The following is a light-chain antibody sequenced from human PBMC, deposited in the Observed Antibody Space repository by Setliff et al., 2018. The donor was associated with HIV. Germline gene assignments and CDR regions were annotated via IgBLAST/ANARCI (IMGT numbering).Light chain of an antibody. V-gene: IGLV2-14*02. CDR1: SDNFGSYNL. CDR2: EGT. J-gene: IGLJ1*01. CDR3: QSYDSTLSASV. Sequence: QSVLTQPASVSGSPGQSITISCTGTSDNFGSYNLVSWYQQHPGKAPKLMIYEGTKRPSGVSNRFSGSKSGTSASLAITGLQTEDEADYYCQSYDSTLSASVFGTGTKVTVL.